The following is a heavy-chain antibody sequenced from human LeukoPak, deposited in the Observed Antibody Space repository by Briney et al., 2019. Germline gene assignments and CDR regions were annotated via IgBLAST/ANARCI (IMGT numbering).Heavy chain of an antibody. J-gene: IGHJ4*02. CDR3: ARGDDYKSTLFDY. Sequence: SETLSLTCTVSGASITRYFWNWIRQPPGKELEWIGYISSGGSTNYNPSLKSRVTISIDTSKNQFSLKLTSATAADKAVYYCARGDDYKSTLFDYWGQGTLVTVSS. CDR1: GASITRYF. V-gene: IGHV4-59*01. CDR2: ISSGGST. D-gene: IGHD5-12*01.